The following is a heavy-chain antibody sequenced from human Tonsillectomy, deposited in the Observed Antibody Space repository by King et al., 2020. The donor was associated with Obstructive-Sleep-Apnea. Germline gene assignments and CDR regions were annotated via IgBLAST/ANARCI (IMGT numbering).Heavy chain of an antibody. Sequence: QLQESGPGLVKPSETLSLTCTVSVGSISSSSYYWGWIRQTPGKGLEWIGSIYYTGSTYYNPSLQGRVIISVDTSKKHFSLKLGSVTAADTAVYYCARATGMTKVIGDWFDPWGQGTLVTVSS. D-gene: IGHD4-11*01. CDR2: IYYTGST. V-gene: IGHV4-39*07. CDR1: VGSISSSSYY. CDR3: ARATGMTKVIGDWFDP. J-gene: IGHJ5*02.